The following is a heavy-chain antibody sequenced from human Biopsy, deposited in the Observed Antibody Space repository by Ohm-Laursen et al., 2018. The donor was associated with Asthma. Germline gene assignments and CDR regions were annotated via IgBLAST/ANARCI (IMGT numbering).Heavy chain of an antibody. V-gene: IGHV1-18*01. Sequence: ASEKVSCTTSGYTFNSAGITWVRRAPGQGLEWMGWITVYNGNTKVAQKLQDRVTMITDTSTSTAYMELRSLRSDDTAVYFCARAVDYSHYYGIDVWGQGTTVTVS. J-gene: IGHJ6*02. D-gene: IGHD3-10*01. CDR1: GYTFNSAG. CDR3: ARAVDYSHYYGIDV. CDR2: ITVYNGNT.